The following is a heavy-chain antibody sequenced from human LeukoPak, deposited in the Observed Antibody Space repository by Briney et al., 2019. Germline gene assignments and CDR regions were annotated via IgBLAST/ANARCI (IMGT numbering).Heavy chain of an antibody. CDR2: ITGSGGST. CDR3: AKRGVVIRVILVGFHKEAYYFDS. Sequence: GGSLRLSCAVSGITLSNSGMSWVRQAPGKGLEWVAGITGSGGSTNYADSVKGRFTISRDNAKNTLYLQMNSLRAEDTAVYFCAKRGVVIRVILVGFHKEAYYFDSWGQGALVTSPQ. D-gene: IGHD3-10*01. J-gene: IGHJ4*02. V-gene: IGHV3-23*01. CDR1: GITLSNSG.